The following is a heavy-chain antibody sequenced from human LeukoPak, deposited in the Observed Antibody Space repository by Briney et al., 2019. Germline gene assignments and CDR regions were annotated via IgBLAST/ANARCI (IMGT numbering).Heavy chain of an antibody. CDR1: GGSISSSSHY. J-gene: IGHJ3*02. CDR2: IYHSGST. D-gene: IGHD2-15*01. Sequence: SETLSLTCTVSGGSISSSSHYWGWIRQPPGKGLEWIGSIYHSGSTYYNPSLKSRVTISVDTSKNQFSLKLSSVTAADTAVYYCARWGLNDIVVVVAATRDGAFDIWGQGTMVTVSS. CDR3: ARWGLNDIVVVVAATRDGAFDI. V-gene: IGHV4-39*07.